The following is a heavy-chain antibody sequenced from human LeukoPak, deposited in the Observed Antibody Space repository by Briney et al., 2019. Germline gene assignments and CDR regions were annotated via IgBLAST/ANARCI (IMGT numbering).Heavy chain of an antibody. CDR3: ARTALGYCSSTICYIFDY. CDR1: GYTFTGYY. V-gene: IGHV1-2*02. J-gene: IGHJ4*02. D-gene: IGHD2-2*02. Sequence: ASLTVSCKASGYTFTGYYMHWVRQAPGQGVEWMGWINPNSGGTNYSQKFQGRVTMTRDTSISTAYMELSRLRSDDTAVYYCARTALGYCSSTICYIFDYWGQGTLVTVSS. CDR2: INPNSGGT.